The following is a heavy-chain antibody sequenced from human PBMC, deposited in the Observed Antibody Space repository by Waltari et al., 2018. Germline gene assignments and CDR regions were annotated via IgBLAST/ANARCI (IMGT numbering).Heavy chain of an antibody. CDR3: ARERGDGYNLEGYYFDY. D-gene: IGHD5-12*01. CDR2: IYYRGST. CDR1: GGTISSYP. J-gene: IGHJ4*02. V-gene: IGHV4-59*12. Sequence: QVQLQESGPGLVKPPETLSLTCTVSGGTISSYPWSWIRQPPGKGLEWIGNIYYRGSTNYNPSLKSRVTISVDTSKNQFSLKLSSVTAADTAVYYCARERGDGYNLEGYYFDYWGQGTLVTVSS.